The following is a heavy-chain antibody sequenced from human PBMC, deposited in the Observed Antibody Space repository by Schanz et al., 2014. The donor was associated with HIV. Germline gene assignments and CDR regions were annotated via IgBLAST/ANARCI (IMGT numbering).Heavy chain of an antibody. J-gene: IGHJ4*02. CDR3: ARGITGNSYAFDY. V-gene: IGHV3-11*01. D-gene: IGHD5-18*01. CDR2: ISGPGSAM. Sequence: VQLLESGGGLVKPGGSLRLSCAASGFTFSDYYMSWIRQAPGKGLEWVAHISGPGSAMSYADSVKGRFTISRDNAKNSLNLQLKSLRAEDTAVYYCARGITGNSYAFDYWGQGALVSVSS. CDR1: GFTFSDYY.